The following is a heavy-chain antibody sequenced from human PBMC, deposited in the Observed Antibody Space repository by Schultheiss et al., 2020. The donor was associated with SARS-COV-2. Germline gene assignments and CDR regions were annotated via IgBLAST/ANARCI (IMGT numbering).Heavy chain of an antibody. CDR1: GDTISDYF. CDR2: IYTSGST. CDR3: ARDLGIAVAGGMDV. J-gene: IGHJ6*02. D-gene: IGHD6-19*01. V-gene: IGHV4-4*07. Sequence: SETLSLTCAVSGDTISDYFWSWIRQPAGKGLEWIGRIYTSGSTNYNPSLKSRVTMSVDTSKNQFSLKLSSVTAADTAVYYCARDLGIAVAGGMDVWGQGTTVTVS.